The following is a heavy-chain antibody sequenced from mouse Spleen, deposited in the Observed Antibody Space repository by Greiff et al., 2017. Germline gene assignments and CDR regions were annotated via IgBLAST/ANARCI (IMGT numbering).Heavy chain of an antibody. J-gene: IGHJ3*01. V-gene: IGHV1S56*01. D-gene: IGHD2-1*01. Sequence: LVESGPELVKPGASVKMSCKASGYTFTSYYIHWVKQRPGQGLEWIGWIYPGDGSTKYNEKFKGKTTLTADKSSSTAYMLLSSLTSEDSAIYFCARGGNFFAYWGQGTLVTVSA. CDR2: IYPGDGST. CDR1: GYTFTSYY. CDR3: ARGGNFFAY.